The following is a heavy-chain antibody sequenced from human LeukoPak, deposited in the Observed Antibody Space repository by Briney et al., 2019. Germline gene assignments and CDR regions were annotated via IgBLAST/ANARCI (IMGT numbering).Heavy chain of an antibody. D-gene: IGHD3-10*01. CDR1: GYTFTGYY. CDR2: INPNSGGT. J-gene: IGHJ4*02. Sequence: GASVKVSCKASGYTFTGYYMHWVRQAPGQGLEWMGWINPNSGGTNYAQKFQGRVTMTRDTSISTAYMELSSLRSEDTAVYYCARDLTPMFRGVIITGGGFDYWGQGTLVTVSS. CDR3: ARDLTPMFRGVIITGGGFDY. V-gene: IGHV1-2*02.